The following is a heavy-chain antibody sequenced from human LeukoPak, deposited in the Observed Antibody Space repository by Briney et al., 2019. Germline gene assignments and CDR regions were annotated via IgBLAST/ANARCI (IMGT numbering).Heavy chain of an antibody. CDR3: AGEGGSIAAAGSHSYYYYYYMDV. D-gene: IGHD6-13*01. Sequence: SQTLSLTCAISGDSVSSNSAAWNWIRQSPSRGLEWLGRTYYRSKWYNDYAVSVKSRITINPDTSKNQFSLQLNSVTPEDTAVYYCAGEGGSIAAAGSHSYYYYYYMDVWGKGTTVTISS. J-gene: IGHJ6*03. CDR1: GDSVSSNSAA. CDR2: TYYRSKWYN. V-gene: IGHV6-1*01.